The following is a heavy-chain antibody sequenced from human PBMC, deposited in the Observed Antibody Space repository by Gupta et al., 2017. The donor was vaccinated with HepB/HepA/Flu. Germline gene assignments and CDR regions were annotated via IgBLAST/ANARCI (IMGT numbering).Heavy chain of an antibody. V-gene: IGHV3-33*01. Sequence: RLSCAASGFTFSSYGMHWVRQAPGKGLEWVAVIWYDGSNKYYADSVKGRFTISRDNSKNTLYLQMNSLRAEDTAVYYCARDNTEYCSSTSCYHLDYWGQGTLVTVSS. CDR1: GFTFSSYG. CDR2: IWYDGSNK. CDR3: ARDNTEYCSSTSCYHLDY. J-gene: IGHJ4*02. D-gene: IGHD2-2*01.